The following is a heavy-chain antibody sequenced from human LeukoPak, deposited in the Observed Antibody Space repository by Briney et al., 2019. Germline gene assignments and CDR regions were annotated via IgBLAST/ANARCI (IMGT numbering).Heavy chain of an antibody. CDR2: ISYDGSNK. CDR3: AKEYCSNSVCHSLDY. D-gene: IGHD2-8*01. CDR1: GFTFSSSG. V-gene: IGHV3-30*18. J-gene: IGHJ4*02. Sequence: HAGRSLRLSCAASGFTFSSSGMHWVRQAPGKGLEWVAVISYDGSNKYYADSVKGRFTFSRDNSKNTLYLQMNSLRAEDTAVYYCAKEYCSNSVCHSLDYWGQGTLVTVSS.